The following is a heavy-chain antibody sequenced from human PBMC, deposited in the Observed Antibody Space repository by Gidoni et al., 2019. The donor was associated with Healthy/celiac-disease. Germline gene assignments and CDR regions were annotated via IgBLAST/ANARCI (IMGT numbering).Heavy chain of an antibody. V-gene: IGHV3-23*01. CDR2: ISGSGGST. D-gene: IGHD1-26*01. Sequence: EVQLLESGGGLVQPGGSLRLSCAASGFTFSSYAMSWVRQAPGKGLEWVSAISGSGGSTYYADSVKGRFTISRDNSKNTLYLQMNSLRAEDTAVYYCAKVKAAREHQRELYFDYWGQGTLVTVSS. J-gene: IGHJ4*02. CDR3: AKVKAAREHQRELYFDY. CDR1: GFTFSSYA.